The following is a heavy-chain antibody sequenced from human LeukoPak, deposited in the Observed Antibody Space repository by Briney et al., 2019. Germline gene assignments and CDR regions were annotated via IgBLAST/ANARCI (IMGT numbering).Heavy chain of an antibody. Sequence: SSETLSLTCAVYGGSFSGYYWSWIRQPPGKGLEWIGEINHSGSTNYNPSLKGRVTISVDTSKNQFSLKLSSVTAADTAVYYCARGRHYDSSGYYSISRGYYFDYWGQGTLVTVSS. D-gene: IGHD3-22*01. CDR2: INHSGST. CDR3: ARGRHYDSSGYYSISRGYYFDY. V-gene: IGHV4-34*01. CDR1: GGSFSGYY. J-gene: IGHJ4*02.